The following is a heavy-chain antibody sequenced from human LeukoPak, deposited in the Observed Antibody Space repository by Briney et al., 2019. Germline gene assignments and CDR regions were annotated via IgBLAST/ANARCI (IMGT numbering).Heavy chain of an antibody. J-gene: IGHJ4*02. V-gene: IGHV3-7*03. CDR3: AKPRYYDFWSGFDY. CDR2: IKEDGSET. Sequence: GGSLRLSCAASGFTFSRYWMSWVRQAPGKGLEWVANIKEDGSETNYGDSVKGRFTISRDNAENSLYMQMNSLRAEDTAVYYCAKPRYYDFWSGFDYWGQGTLVTVSS. CDR1: GFTFSRYW. D-gene: IGHD3-3*01.